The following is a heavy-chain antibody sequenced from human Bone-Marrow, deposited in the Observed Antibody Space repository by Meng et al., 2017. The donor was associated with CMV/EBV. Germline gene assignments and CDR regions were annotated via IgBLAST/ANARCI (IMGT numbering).Heavy chain of an antibody. D-gene: IGHD2-2*01. CDR1: GFTFTSSA. CDR2: IVVGSGNK. J-gene: IGHJ6*02. V-gene: IGHV1-58*01. CDR3: AAGWDIVVVPADYYYYYGMDV. Sequence: KISCKASGFTFTSSAVQWVRQARGQRLEWIGWIVVGSGNKNYAQKFQERVTITRDMSTSTAYMELSSLRSEDTAVYYCAAGWDIVVVPADYYYYYGMDVWARGPTATFPS.